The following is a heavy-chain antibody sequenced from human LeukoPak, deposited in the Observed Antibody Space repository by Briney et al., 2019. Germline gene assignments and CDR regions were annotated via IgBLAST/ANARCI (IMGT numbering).Heavy chain of an antibody. CDR1: GGSISSSNW. D-gene: IGHD6-13*01. Sequence: SETLSLTCAVSGGSISSSNWWSWVRQPPGKGLEWIGEIYHSGSTNYNPSLKSRVTISVDKSKNQFSLKLNSVTAADTAVYYCAGHSGYIRSALYYFDYWGQGTLVTVSS. J-gene: IGHJ4*02. CDR2: IYHSGST. CDR3: AGHSGYIRSALYYFDY. V-gene: IGHV4-4*02.